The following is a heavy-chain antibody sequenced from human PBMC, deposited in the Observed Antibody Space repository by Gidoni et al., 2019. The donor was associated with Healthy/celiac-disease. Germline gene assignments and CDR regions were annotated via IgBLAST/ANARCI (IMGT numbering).Heavy chain of an antibody. Sequence: EVQLVEAGGGLVKPGGSLRLSCAASGFTCSSYSMNWVRQAPGKGLECVSSISSSSSYIYYADSVKGRFTISRDNAKNSLYLQMNSLRAEDTAVYYCARDAPYYDSSGSYFDYWGQGTLVTVSS. CDR2: ISSSSSYI. CDR1: GFTCSSYS. V-gene: IGHV3-21*01. J-gene: IGHJ4*02. CDR3: ARDAPYYDSSGSYFDY. D-gene: IGHD3-22*01.